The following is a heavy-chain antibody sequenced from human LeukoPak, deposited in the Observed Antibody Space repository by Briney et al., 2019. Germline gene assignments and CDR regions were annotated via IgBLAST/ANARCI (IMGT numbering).Heavy chain of an antibody. D-gene: IGHD3-10*01. CDR3: ARDRRASGRGVIHIRDYYYYYGMDV. V-gene: IGHV3-21*01. CDR1: GFTFSSYS. J-gene: IGHJ6*02. Sequence: KSGGSLRLSCAASGFTFSSYSMNWVRQAPGKGLEWVSSISSSSSYIYYADSVKGRFTISRDNAKNSLYLQMNSLRAEDTAVYYCARDRRASGRGVIHIRDYYYYYGMDVWGQGTTVTVSS. CDR2: ISSSSSYI.